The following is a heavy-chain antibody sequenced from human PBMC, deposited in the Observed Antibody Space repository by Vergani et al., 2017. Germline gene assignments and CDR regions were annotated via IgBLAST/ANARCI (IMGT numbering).Heavy chain of an antibody. D-gene: IGHD2-21*02. CDR2: ISGSGGST. Sequence: EVQLLESGGGLVQPGGSLRLSCAASGFTFSSYAMSWFRQAPGKGVGWVSAISGSGGSTYYADSVKGRLTISRDNSKNTLYLQMNSLRAEDTAVYYCAKGLVVTEHFDYWGQGTLVTVSS. V-gene: IGHV3-23*01. CDR1: GFTFSSYA. CDR3: AKGLVVTEHFDY. J-gene: IGHJ4*02.